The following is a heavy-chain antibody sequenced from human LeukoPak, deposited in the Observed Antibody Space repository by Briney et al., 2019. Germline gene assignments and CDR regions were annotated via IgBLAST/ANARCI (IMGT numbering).Heavy chain of an antibody. Sequence: SETLSLTCTVSGGSTSSSSYYWGWIRQPPGKGLEWIGSIYYSGSTYYNPSLKSRVTISVDTSKNQFSLKLSSVTAADTAVYYCARVVPAASLSLYYYYYGMDVWGQGTTVTVSS. CDR1: GGSTSSSSYY. V-gene: IGHV4-39*01. CDR2: IYYSGST. D-gene: IGHD2-2*01. J-gene: IGHJ6*02. CDR3: ARVVPAASLSLYYYYYGMDV.